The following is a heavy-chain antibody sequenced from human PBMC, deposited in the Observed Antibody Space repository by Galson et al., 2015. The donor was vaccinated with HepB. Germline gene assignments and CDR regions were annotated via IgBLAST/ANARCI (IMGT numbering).Heavy chain of an antibody. V-gene: IGHV3-30*18. Sequence: SLRLSCAASGFSFSSYGMHWVRPAPGKGLEWVTVISYDGSNKFYADSVKGRFTISRDNSKNTLYLQMNSLRAEDMAVYYCAHDFTAVAGAVQRWGQGTLVTVSS. CDR2: ISYDGSNK. CDR1: GFSFSSYG. D-gene: IGHD6-19*01. J-gene: IGHJ4*02. CDR3: AHDFTAVAGAVQR.